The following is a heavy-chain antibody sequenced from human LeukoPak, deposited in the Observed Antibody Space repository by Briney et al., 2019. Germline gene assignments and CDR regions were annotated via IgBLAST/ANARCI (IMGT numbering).Heavy chain of an antibody. V-gene: IGHV3-30*18. CDR2: ISYDGSNK. D-gene: IGHD3-10*01. J-gene: IGHJ4*02. Sequence: GGSLRLSCAASGFTFSSYGMHWVRQAPGKGLEWVAVISYDGSNKYYADSVKGRFTISRDNSKNTLYLQMNSLRAEDTAVYYCAKDSQTMAYFDYWGQGTLVTVSS. CDR3: AKDSQTMAYFDY. CDR1: GFTFSSYG.